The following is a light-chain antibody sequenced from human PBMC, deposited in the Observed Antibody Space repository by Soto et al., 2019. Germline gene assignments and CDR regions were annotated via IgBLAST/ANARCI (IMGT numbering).Light chain of an antibody. CDR1: QSVSIY. Sequence: EIGFTQSPATLSLSPGERATLSCRASQSVSIYLAWYQQKPGLAPRLLIYDASSRATGIPDRFSGSGSGTDFTLTISRLEPEDFAVYYCQQYGSSPITFGQGTRLEIK. CDR3: QQYGSSPIT. CDR2: DAS. V-gene: IGKV3D-20*01. J-gene: IGKJ5*01.